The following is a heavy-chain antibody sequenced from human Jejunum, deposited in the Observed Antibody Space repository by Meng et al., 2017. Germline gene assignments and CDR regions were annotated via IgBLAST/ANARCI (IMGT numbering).Heavy chain of an antibody. J-gene: IGHJ4*02. Sequence: GLLECCGPGLCKPSGTLSITCTVFGVSTTAPFYWSWVRQAQGKGLEWIGGVWHSGATYYNPSLSSRITISIDTSNNQFSLEVAFLTAADTAVYYCARAIRERYFDSWGQGTLVTVSS. CDR3: ARAIRERYFDS. CDR1: GVSTTAPFY. CDR2: VWHSGAT. V-gene: IGHV4-38-2*02. D-gene: IGHD1-14*01.